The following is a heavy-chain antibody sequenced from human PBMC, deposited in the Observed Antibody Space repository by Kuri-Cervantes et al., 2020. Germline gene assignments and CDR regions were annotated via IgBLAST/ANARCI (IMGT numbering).Heavy chain of an antibody. CDR3: AREPYYDILTGYYLGYYGMDV. J-gene: IGHJ6*02. D-gene: IGHD3-9*01. CDR2: ISYDGSNK. V-gene: IGHV3-30-3*01. CDR1: GFTFSSYA. Sequence: LKISCAASGFTFSSYAMHWVRQAPGKGLEWVAVISYDGSNKYYADSVKGRFTISRDNSKNTLYLQMNSLRAEDTAVYYCAREPYYDILTGYYLGYYGMDVWGQGTTVTVSS.